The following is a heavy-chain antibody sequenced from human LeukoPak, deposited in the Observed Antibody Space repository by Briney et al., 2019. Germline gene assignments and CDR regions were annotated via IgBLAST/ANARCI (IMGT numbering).Heavy chain of an antibody. J-gene: IGHJ4*02. CDR3: AREGHDYGDYFFLFDY. CDR1: GGSISSYY. CDR2: IYTSGST. Sequence: SETLSLTCTVSGGSISSYYWSWIRQPAGKGLEWIGRIYTSGSTNYNPSLKSRVTMSVDTSKNQFSLKLSSVTAANTAVYYCAREGHDYGDYFFLFDYWGQGTLVTVSS. V-gene: IGHV4-4*07. D-gene: IGHD4-17*01.